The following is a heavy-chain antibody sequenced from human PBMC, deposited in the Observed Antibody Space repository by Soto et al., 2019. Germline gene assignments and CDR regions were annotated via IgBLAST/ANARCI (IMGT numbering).Heavy chain of an antibody. V-gene: IGHV4-39*01. CDR2: IYYSGST. J-gene: IGHJ4*02. D-gene: IGHD2-21*02. CDR3: ARQRTSVVTQAYFDS. Sequence: TSETLSLTCTVTGGSINNRSYCWSWIRQPPGKGLEWIGSIYYSGSTYNNPSLKSRVSMSVDTSKNQFSLKLRSVTAADTALYYCARQRTSVVTQAYFDSWGQGSLVTVSS. CDR1: GGSINNRSYC.